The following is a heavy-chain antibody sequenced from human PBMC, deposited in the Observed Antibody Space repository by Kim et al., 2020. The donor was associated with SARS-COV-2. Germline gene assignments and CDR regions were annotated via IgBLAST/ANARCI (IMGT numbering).Heavy chain of an antibody. CDR3: AKGSITSITSDYGDPFDY. D-gene: IGHD4-17*01. V-gene: IGHV3-30*02. Sequence: NVRFTISRDNSKITLYLQMNSLRAEDTDVYYCAKGSITSITSDYGDPFDYWGQGTLVTVSS. J-gene: IGHJ4*02.